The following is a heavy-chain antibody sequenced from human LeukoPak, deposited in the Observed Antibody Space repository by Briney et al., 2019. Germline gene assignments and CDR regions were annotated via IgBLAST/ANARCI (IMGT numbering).Heavy chain of an antibody. CDR3: AGQEYYYDSSGYWSHAFDI. D-gene: IGHD3-22*01. Sequence: SETLSLTCTVSGGSISSYYWSWIRQPPGKGLEWIGYIYYSGSTNYNPSLKSRVTISVDTSKNQFSLKLGSVTAADTAVYYCAGQEYYYDSSGYWSHAFDIWGQGTMVTVSS. V-gene: IGHV4-59*08. CDR1: GGSISSYY. CDR2: IYYSGST. J-gene: IGHJ3*02.